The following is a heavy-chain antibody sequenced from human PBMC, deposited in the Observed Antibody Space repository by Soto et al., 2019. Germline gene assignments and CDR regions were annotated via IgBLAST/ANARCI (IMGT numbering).Heavy chain of an antibody. CDR2: ISSSSSYI. D-gene: IGHD2-2*01. Sequence: EVQLVESGGGLVKPGGSLRLSCAASGFSSSNYGMNWVRQAPGKGLEWVSSISSSSSYISYADSVKGRFTISRDNAKNSVYLQMNSLRAEDTAVYYCARSDCTSISCYVVWFDPWGQGTLVTVSS. V-gene: IGHV3-21*01. CDR1: GFSSSNYG. J-gene: IGHJ5*02. CDR3: ARSDCTSISCYVVWFDP.